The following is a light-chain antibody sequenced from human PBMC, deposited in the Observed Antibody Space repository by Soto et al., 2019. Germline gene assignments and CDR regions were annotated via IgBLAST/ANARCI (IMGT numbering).Light chain of an antibody. CDR2: DAF. J-gene: IGKJ2*01. CDR3: QQYTGSPPSYT. CDR1: QSVSSSS. V-gene: IGKV3-20*01. Sequence: EIVLTQSPGTLSLSPGETATLSCRASQSVSSSSLAWYRQKPGQAPRLLMYDAFSRATDIPDRMSGSGSGTDFTLTISSLEPEDFAVYYCQQYTGSPPSYTFGQGTKLEIK.